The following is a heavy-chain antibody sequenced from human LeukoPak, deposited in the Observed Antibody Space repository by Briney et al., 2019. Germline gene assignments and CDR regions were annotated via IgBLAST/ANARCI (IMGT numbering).Heavy chain of an antibody. J-gene: IGHJ4*02. CDR2: IRSSAGTI. CDR1: TFTFSNSY. Sequence: GGSLRLSCVASTFTFSNSYMSWIRQAPGKGLEWISYIRSSAGTIFYADSVEGRFTVSRDNTKNSLYLQMNALRADDTAVYYCARTIGTGPLGHFDYWGQGTLGTVSS. CDR3: ARTIGTGPLGHFDY. D-gene: IGHD3/OR15-3a*01. V-gene: IGHV3-11*01.